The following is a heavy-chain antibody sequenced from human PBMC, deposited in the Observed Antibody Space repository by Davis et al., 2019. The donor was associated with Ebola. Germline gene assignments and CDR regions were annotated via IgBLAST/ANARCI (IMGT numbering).Heavy chain of an antibody. D-gene: IGHD2-21*01. J-gene: IGHJ4*02. CDR2: IIPIFGTS. V-gene: IGHV1-69*13. CDR3: ARGGVAYSDLDY. Sequence: SVKVSCKASGGTFSTSTISWVRQAPGQGLEWMGGIIPIFGTSNYAQKFQGRVTITADESTSTTYMELSSLRSEDTAVYYCARGGVAYSDLDYWGQGTLVAVSS. CDR1: GGTFSTST.